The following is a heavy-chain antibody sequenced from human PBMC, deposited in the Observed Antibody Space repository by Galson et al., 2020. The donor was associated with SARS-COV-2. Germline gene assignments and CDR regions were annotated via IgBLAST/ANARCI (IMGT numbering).Heavy chain of an antibody. CDR1: GYTFTAHY. D-gene: IGHD2-8*01. J-gene: IGHJ6*02. CDR3: ARHCGLIGPTKYFYFYGVDV. CDR2: INPNTGDT. Sequence: ASVTVSCKASGYTFTAHYIHWLRQPPAQELEWMGCINPNTGDTKYAQKFQGRVTMTRDTSFSTAYMEINGLTSDDTAISFCARHCGLIGPTKYFYFYGVDVWGQGTTVTVSS. V-gene: IGHV1-2*02.